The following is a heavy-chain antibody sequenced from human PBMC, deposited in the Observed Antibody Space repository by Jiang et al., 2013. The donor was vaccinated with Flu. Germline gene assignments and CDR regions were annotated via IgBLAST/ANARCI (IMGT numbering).Heavy chain of an antibody. CDR3: AKDYYDSSGYFWRGSSDALDI. CDR1: GFTFSSYS. J-gene: IGHJ3*02. Sequence: QLLESGGGLVKPGGSLRLSCAASGFTFSSYSMYWVRQAPGKGLEWVSSISSSSSSYIYYADSVKGRFTISRDNAKNSLYLQMNSLRAEDTAVYYCAKDYYDSSGYFWRGSSDALDIWGQGTMVTVSS. V-gene: IGHV3-21*01. D-gene: IGHD3-22*01. CDR2: ISSSSSSYI.